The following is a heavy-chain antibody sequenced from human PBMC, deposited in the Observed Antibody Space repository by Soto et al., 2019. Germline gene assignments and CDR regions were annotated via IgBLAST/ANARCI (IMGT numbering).Heavy chain of an antibody. D-gene: IGHD6-13*01. CDR3: ARDAIAAAVAHYYYYGMDV. V-gene: IGHV3-11*06. Sequence: QVQLVESGGGLVKPGGSLRLSCAASGFTFSDYYMSWIRQAPGKGLEWVSYISSSSSYTNYADSVKGRFTISRDHAKNSLYLQMNSLRAEDTAVYYCARDAIAAAVAHYYYYGMDVWGKGTKVTVSS. CDR2: ISSSSSYT. CDR1: GFTFSDYY. J-gene: IGHJ6*04.